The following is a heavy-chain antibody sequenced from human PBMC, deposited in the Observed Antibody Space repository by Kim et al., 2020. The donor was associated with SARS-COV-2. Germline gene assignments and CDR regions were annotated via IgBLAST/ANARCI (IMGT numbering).Heavy chain of an antibody. CDR2: INHSGST. J-gene: IGHJ5*02. Sequence: SETLSLTCAVYGGSFSGYYWSWIRQPPGKGLEWIGEINHSGSTNYNPSLKSRVTISVDTSKNQFSLKLSSVTAADTAVYYCARGPPSVLRYFDWLSTHREPNWFDPWGQGTLVTVSS. CDR3: ARGPPSVLRYFDWLSTHREPNWFDP. V-gene: IGHV4-34*01. D-gene: IGHD3-9*01. CDR1: GGSFSGYY.